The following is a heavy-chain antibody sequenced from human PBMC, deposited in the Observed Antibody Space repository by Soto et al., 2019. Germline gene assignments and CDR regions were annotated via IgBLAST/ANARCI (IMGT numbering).Heavy chain of an antibody. J-gene: IGHJ6*02. Sequence: PGGSLRLSCAASGFTFSSYAMSWVRQAPGKGLEWVSAISGSGGSTYYADSVKGRFTISRDNSKNTLYLQMNSLRAEDTAVYYCAKLLWFAASNYICMDALGQGTTVTVS. CDR3: AKLLWFAASNYICMDA. V-gene: IGHV3-23*01. D-gene: IGHD3-10*01. CDR1: GFTFSSYA. CDR2: ISGSGGST.